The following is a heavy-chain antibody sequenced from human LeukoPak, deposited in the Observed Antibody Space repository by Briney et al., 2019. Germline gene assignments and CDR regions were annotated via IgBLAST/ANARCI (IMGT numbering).Heavy chain of an antibody. D-gene: IGHD6-19*01. V-gene: IGHV3-13*04. CDR1: GFTFSSYD. J-gene: IGHJ6*02. Sequence: GGSLTLTCAASGFTFSSYDMHWVRQATGKGLEWVSAIGTAGDTYYPGSVKGRFTISRENAKNSLYLQMNSLRAGDTAVYYCARDLRIAVAGTYYYYGMDVWGQGTMVTVSS. CDR3: ARDLRIAVAGTYYYYGMDV. CDR2: IGTAGDT.